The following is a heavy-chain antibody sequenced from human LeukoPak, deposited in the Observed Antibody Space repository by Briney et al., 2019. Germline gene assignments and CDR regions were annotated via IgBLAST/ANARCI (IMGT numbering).Heavy chain of an antibody. V-gene: IGHV3-30*18. CDR2: ISYDGSNK. J-gene: IGHJ4*02. Sequence: GRSLRLSCAASGFTFSSYGMPWVGQAPGKGLEWVAVISYDGSNKYYADSVKGRFTISRDNSKNTLYLQMNSLRAEDTAVYYCAKDTARYYYDSSGYYPLDDYWGQGTLVTVSS. CDR1: GFTFSSYG. D-gene: IGHD3-22*01. CDR3: AKDTARYYYDSSGYYPLDDY.